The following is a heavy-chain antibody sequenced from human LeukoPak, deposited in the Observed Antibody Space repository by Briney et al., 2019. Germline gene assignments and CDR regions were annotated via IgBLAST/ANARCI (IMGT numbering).Heavy chain of an antibody. V-gene: IGHV4-34*01. CDR3: ARYYYDGSGYYPVADY. CDR2: INHSGGT. D-gene: IGHD3-22*01. Sequence: SETLSLTCAVYGASFSAYYWCWIRQPPGKGLEWIGEINHSGGTNYSPSLKSRVTISVDTSKNQFSLKLTSVTAADTAIYYCARYYYDGSGYYPVADYWGQGTLVTVSP. J-gene: IGHJ4*02. CDR1: GASFSAYY.